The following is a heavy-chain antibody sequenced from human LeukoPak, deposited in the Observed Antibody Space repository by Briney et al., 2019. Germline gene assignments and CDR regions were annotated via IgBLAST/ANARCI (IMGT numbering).Heavy chain of an antibody. V-gene: IGHV3-30*03. Sequence: PGGSLRLSCAASGFTFSNFGMYWVRQAPGKGLEWVAVMSYDGSNQYYADSVKGRFTISRDNSKNTLYLQMNSLRAEDTAVYYCAREGGLLWFGELSRLFDYWGQGTLVTVSS. CDR3: AREGGLLWFGELSRLFDY. D-gene: IGHD3-10*01. CDR2: MSYDGSNQ. CDR1: GFTFSNFG. J-gene: IGHJ4*02.